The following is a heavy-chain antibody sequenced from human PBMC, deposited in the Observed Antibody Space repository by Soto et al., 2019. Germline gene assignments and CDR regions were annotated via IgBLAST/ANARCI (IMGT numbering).Heavy chain of an antibody. J-gene: IGHJ6*03. Sequence: QVQLQESGPGLVKPSETLSLTCTVSGGSISSYYWSWIRQPPGKGLEWIGYIYYSGRTNYNPPPLSGVTISADTPKKQFSVLLSSVAAAATAVYYCAASYRRHCCGGGSYSSYYYYMDVWGKGTTVTVSS. CDR2: IYYSGRT. V-gene: IGHV4-59*01. D-gene: IGHD2-15*01. CDR3: AASYRRHCCGGGSYSSYYYYMDV. CDR1: GGSISSYY.